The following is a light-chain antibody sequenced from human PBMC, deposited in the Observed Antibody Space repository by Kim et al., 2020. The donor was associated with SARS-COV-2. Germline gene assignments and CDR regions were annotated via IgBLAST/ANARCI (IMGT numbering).Light chain of an antibody. CDR3: SSFGGNSNFV. V-gene: IGLV2-8*01. CDR2: EVT. Sequence: GQSVTISCSGTSSGVGGYNYVSWYQQHPGTAPKLMIYEVTKRPSGVPDRFSGSKSGNTASLTVSGLQTEGEAEYYCSSFGGNSNFVFGTGTKVTVL. CDR1: SSGVGGYNY. J-gene: IGLJ1*01.